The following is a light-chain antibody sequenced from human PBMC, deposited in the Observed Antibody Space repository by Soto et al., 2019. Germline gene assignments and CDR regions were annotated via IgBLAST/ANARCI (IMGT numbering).Light chain of an antibody. J-gene: IGKJ1*01. CDR1: QNINAW. CDR2: DAS. CDR3: QHYSLYSPWT. V-gene: IGKV1-5*01. Sequence: DIHMTQSPSSLSVSVEDRVTLTCRPSQNINAWLAWYQQRPGQAPKLLIYDASTVQSGVPARFSGSGSGTEFTLTISSLQPDDSATYYCQHYSLYSPWTFGQGAKVDIK.